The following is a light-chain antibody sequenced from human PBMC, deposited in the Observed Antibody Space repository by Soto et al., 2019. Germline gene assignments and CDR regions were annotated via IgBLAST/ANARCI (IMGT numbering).Light chain of an antibody. Sequence: ETVMTQSPATLSVSPGERATLSCRASQSVSSNVAWYQQKPGQAPRLLIYGASTRATGIPDRFSGSGSGTEFTLTISSLQSEDFAVYYCQQYNNWPPVTFGQGTRLDIK. CDR1: QSVSSN. J-gene: IGKJ5*01. CDR3: QQYNNWPPVT. V-gene: IGKV3-15*01. CDR2: GAS.